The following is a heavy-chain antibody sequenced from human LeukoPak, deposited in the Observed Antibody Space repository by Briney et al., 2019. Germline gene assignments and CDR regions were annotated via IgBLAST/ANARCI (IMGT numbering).Heavy chain of an antibody. Sequence: SETLSLTCTVSGGSISSYYWSWIRQPPGKGLEWIGSLYYSGNTNYTPPLTSPVTISLDTSTNQFSLKLSSVTAADTAVYYCARGSSPFDYWGQGTLVTVSS. V-gene: IGHV4-59*08. CDR2: LYYSGNT. CDR3: ARGSSPFDY. J-gene: IGHJ4*02. CDR1: GGSISSYY.